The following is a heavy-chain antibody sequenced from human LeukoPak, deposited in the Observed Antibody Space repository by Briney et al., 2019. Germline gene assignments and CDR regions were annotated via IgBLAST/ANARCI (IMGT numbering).Heavy chain of an antibody. CDR3: ARARGYSYGYASAFDM. V-gene: IGHV1-2*04. D-gene: IGHD5-18*01. CDR1: GYTFTGYY. Sequence: ASVKVSCKASGYTFTGYYMHWVRQAPGQGLEWMGWINPNSGGTNYAQKFQGWVTMTRDTSISTAYMELNSLRAGDTAVYYCARARGYSYGYASAFDMWGQGTMVTVST. J-gene: IGHJ3*02. CDR2: INPNSGGT.